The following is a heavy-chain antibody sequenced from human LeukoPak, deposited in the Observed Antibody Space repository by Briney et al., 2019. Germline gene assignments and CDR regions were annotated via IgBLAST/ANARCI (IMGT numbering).Heavy chain of an antibody. Sequence: SGTLSLTCAVSGGSISSSNWWSWVRQPPGKGLEWIGEIYHSGSTNYNPSLKSRVTISVDKSKNQFSLKLSSVTAADTAAYYCARQHYSNYGGYYGMDVWGQGTTVTVSS. CDR2: IYHSGST. V-gene: IGHV4-4*02. CDR3: ARQHYSNYGGYYGMDV. J-gene: IGHJ6*02. D-gene: IGHD4-11*01. CDR1: GGSISSSNW.